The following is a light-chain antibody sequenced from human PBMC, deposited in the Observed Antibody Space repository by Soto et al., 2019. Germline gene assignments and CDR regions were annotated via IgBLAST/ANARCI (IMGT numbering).Light chain of an antibody. CDR1: SSDVGGYNY. J-gene: IGLJ1*01. CDR2: DVS. V-gene: IGLV2-11*01. CDR3: CSYAGNYSYV. Sequence: QSALTQPRSVSGSPGQSVTISCTGTSSDVGGYNYVSWYQLHPGKAPKLMIYDVSKRPSGVPDRFSGSKSGNTASLTISGLQAEDEADYYCCSYAGNYSYVFGTGTKLTVL.